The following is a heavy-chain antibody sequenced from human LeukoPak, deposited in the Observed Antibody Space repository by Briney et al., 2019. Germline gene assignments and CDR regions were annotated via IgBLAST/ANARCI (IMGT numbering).Heavy chain of an antibody. J-gene: IGHJ5*02. D-gene: IGHD6-19*01. CDR1: GYRFTNYG. V-gene: IGHV1-18*01. Sequence: ASVKVSCKTSGYRFTNYGVHWVRQALGQGLEWMGWTSAYNGDTKYGQKFQGRLTMTTDTSTSTAYLDVRSLRSEDTAVYYCARDLLQWQTNNWLAPWGQGTLVTVSS. CDR3: ARDLLQWQTNNWLAP. CDR2: TSAYNGDT.